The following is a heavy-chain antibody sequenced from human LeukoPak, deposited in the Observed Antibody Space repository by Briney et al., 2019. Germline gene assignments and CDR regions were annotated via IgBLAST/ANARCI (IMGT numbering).Heavy chain of an antibody. D-gene: IGHD3-22*01. CDR2: IIPIFGTA. V-gene: IGHV1-69*06. Sequence: ASVKISCKASGGTFSSYAISWVRQAPGQGLEWMGGIIPIFGTANYAQKFQGRVTMTRDMTTSTVYMGRRSLRSEDTAVYYCARDQRGKYYYDSSGYDRAQGAFDIWGQGTMVTVSS. CDR3: ARDQRGKYYYDSSGYDRAQGAFDI. CDR1: GGTFSSYA. J-gene: IGHJ3*02.